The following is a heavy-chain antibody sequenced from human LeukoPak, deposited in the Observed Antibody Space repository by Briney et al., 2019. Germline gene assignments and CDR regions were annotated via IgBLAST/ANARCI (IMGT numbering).Heavy chain of an antibody. J-gene: IGHJ4*02. CDR1: GFTFSSYA. CDR2: ISYDGSNK. Sequence: SGGSLRLSCAASGFTFSSYAMHWVRQAPGKGLEWVAVISYDGSNKYYADSVKGRFTISGDNAKNTLYLQMNSLRAEDTAVYYCARMRSEMAFDYWGQGTLVTVSS. D-gene: IGHD5-24*01. V-gene: IGHV3-30*04. CDR3: ARMRSEMAFDY.